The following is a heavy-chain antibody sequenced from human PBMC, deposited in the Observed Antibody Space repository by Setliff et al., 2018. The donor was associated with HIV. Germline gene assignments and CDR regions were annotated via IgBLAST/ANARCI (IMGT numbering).Heavy chain of an antibody. D-gene: IGHD2-15*01. V-gene: IGHV1-8*02. J-gene: IGHJ4*02. CDR3: ARGFASGSGSYYYDF. CDR2: VNPYSGNP. Sequence: ASVKVSCKPSGYYFATYDINWVRQAAGQGLEWMGWVNPYSGNPGYAQRFHGRLTMTRDTSRGTAHMELRSLRSDDTAVYYCARGFASGSGSYYYDFWGQGTLVTVSS. CDR1: GYYFATYD.